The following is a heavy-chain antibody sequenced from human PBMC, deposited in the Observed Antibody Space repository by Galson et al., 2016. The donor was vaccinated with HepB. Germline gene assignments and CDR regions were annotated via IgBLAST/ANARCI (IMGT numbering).Heavy chain of an antibody. CDR2: IKPHSGGT. CDR3: AREFDLHKVTTYYYYGMDV. J-gene: IGHJ6*02. Sequence: SVKVSCKASGYTFTGYFIHWVRQAPGQGLEWMGLIKPHSGGTKFAQKFQGRVTMTRDTSTSTVYLELTSLRSDDTAVYFCAREFDLHKVTTYYYYGMDVWGQGTTVTVSS. V-gene: IGHV1-2*02. CDR1: GYTFTGYF. D-gene: IGHD4-17*01.